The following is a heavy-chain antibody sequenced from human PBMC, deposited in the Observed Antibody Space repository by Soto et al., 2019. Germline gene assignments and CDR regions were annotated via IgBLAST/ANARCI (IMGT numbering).Heavy chain of an antibody. CDR1: GGSISSGGYS. D-gene: IGHD3-10*01. CDR2: IYHSGST. J-gene: IGHJ6*01. V-gene: IGHV4-30-2*01. Sequence: TLSLTCAVSGGSISSGGYSWSWIRQPPGKGLEWIGYIYHSGSTYYNPSLKSRVTISVDRSKNQFSLKLSSVTAADTAVYYCARVSGIYSYGMDVWGQGTTVTVSS. CDR3: ARVSGIYSYGMDV.